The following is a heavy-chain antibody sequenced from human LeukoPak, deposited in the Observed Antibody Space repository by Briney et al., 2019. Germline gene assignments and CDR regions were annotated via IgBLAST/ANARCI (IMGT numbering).Heavy chain of an antibody. CDR3: ARGPKGYSYGYEYYFDY. J-gene: IGHJ4*02. V-gene: IGHV1-69*05. CDR2: IVPIFGTA. Sequence: SVKVSCKASGGTFSSYAISWVRQAPGQGLEWMGGIVPIFGTANYAQKFQGRVTITTDESTSTAYMELSSLRSEDTAVYYCARGPKGYSYGYEYYFDYWGQGTLVTVSS. CDR1: GGTFSSYA. D-gene: IGHD5-18*01.